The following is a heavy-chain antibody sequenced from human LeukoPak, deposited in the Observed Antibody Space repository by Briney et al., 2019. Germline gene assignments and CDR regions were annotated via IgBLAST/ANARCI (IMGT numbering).Heavy chain of an antibody. CDR2: INPKSGDT. CDR1: GYTFTDCY. V-gene: IGHV1-2*02. Sequence: GASVTVSCKASGYTFTDCYIHRVRQAPGQGFEWMGWINPKSGDTKYAQKFPGRVTMTRDTSISTAYMDLSSLRSDDPAVYYCAIDRQLDDCERINCYEPMVDPWGQGTLVIVSS. J-gene: IGHJ5*02. CDR3: AIDRQLDDCERINCYEPMVDP. D-gene: IGHD2-2*01.